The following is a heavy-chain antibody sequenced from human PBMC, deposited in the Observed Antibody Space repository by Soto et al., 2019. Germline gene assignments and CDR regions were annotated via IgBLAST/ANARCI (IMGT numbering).Heavy chain of an antibody. Sequence: PGGSLRLSXAVSGFTFNNYAMHWVRQAPGKGLEWVSAISGSGVNTYYADSVKGRFIISRDNSKNTLYLQMNSLRAEDTAIYYCAKFFRELYDSSGYDDYWGQGILVTVS. CDR2: ISGSGVNT. V-gene: IGHV3-23*01. CDR1: GFTFNNYA. CDR3: AKFFRELYDSSGYDDY. D-gene: IGHD3-22*01. J-gene: IGHJ4*02.